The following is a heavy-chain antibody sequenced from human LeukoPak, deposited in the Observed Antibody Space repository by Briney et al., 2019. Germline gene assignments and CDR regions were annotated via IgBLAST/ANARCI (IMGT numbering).Heavy chain of an antibody. Sequence: GGSLRLSCAASGFTFDDYAMHWVRQAPGKGLEWVSGISWNSGSIGYADSVKGRFTISRDNAKNSLYLQMNSLRAEDTALYYCAKDISGYFSNWGQGTLVTVSS. CDR1: GFTFDDYA. V-gene: IGHV3-9*01. J-gene: IGHJ4*02. D-gene: IGHD3-22*01. CDR3: AKDISGYFSN. CDR2: ISWNSGSI.